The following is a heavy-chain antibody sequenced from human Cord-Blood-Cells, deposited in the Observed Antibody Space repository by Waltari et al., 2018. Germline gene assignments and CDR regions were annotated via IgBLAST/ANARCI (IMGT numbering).Heavy chain of an antibody. Sequence: QVQLQESGPGLVKPSETLSLTCTVSGGSISSYYWSWIRQPAGKGLEWIGRIYTSGRPNYTPSLKGLVTMSVDTSKNQFSLKLSSVTAADTAVYYCARVQGSSSWFDYWGQGTLVTVSS. CDR2: IYTSGRP. CDR3: ARVQGSSSWFDY. CDR1: GGSISSYY. J-gene: IGHJ4*02. D-gene: IGHD6-13*01. V-gene: IGHV4-4*07.